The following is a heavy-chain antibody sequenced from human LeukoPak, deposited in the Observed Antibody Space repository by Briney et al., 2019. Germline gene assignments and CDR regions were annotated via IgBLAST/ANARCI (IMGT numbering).Heavy chain of an antibody. D-gene: IGHD3-22*01. CDR2: IYSGGST. CDR3: ARSDYYDSSALDY. J-gene: IGHJ4*02. Sequence: GGSLRLSCAASGFTVSSNYMSWVRQAPGKGLEWVSVIYSGGSTYYADSVKGRFTISGDNSKNTLYLQMNSLRAEDTAVYYCARSDYYDSSALDYWGQGTLVTVSS. CDR1: GFTVSSNY. V-gene: IGHV3-53*01.